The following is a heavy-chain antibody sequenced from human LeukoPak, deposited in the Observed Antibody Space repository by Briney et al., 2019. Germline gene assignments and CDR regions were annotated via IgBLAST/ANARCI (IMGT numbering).Heavy chain of an antibody. CDR2: INLSGGST. Sequence: ASVKVSCKASGYTFTSYYMHWVRQAPGQGLEWMGIINLSGGSTSYAQKFQGRVTMTRDTSTSTVYMELSSLRSEDTAVYYCARVLQLLWFGECWFDPWGQGTLVTVSS. V-gene: IGHV1-46*01. CDR1: GYTFTSYY. J-gene: IGHJ5*02. CDR3: ARVLQLLWFGECWFDP. D-gene: IGHD3-10*01.